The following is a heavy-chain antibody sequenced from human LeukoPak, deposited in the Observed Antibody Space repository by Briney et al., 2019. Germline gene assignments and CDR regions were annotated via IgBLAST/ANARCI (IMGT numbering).Heavy chain of an antibody. J-gene: IGHJ3*02. D-gene: IGHD1-7*01. CDR2: IWYDGSNK. V-gene: IGHV3-33*01. Sequence: GGSLRLSWAASGFTFNTYVMHWARQAQGKGLEGVPFIWYDGSNKFYADSVKGRFTISRDNSENSLYLQMNSLRAEDTAVYFCARDIPRLEVRFTFDSGGQGTMVTVSA. CDR3: ARDIPRLEVRFTFDS. CDR1: GFTFNTYV.